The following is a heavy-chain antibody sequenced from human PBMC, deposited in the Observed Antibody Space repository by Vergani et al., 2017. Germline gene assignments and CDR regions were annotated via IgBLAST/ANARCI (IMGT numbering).Heavy chain of an antibody. CDR2: ISYDGSNK. D-gene: IGHD6-13*01. Sequence: QVQLVESGGGVVQPGRSLRLSCAASGFTFSSYGMHWVRQAPGKGLEWVAVISYDGSNKYYADSVKGRFTISRDNSKNTLYLQMNSLRAEDTAVYYCARGRIAAADKGVYYYGMDVWGQGTTVTVSS. V-gene: IGHV3-30*03. J-gene: IGHJ6*02. CDR3: ARGRIAAADKGVYYYGMDV. CDR1: GFTFSSYG.